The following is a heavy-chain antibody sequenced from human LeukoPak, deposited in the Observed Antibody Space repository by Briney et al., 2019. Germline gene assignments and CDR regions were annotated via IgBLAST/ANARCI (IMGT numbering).Heavy chain of an antibody. D-gene: IGHD4-17*01. J-gene: IGHJ4*02. CDR1: GFTFSSYG. CDR3: AKSRYGDYDLGY. Sequence: GGSLRLSCAASGFTFSSYGMHWVRQAPGKGLEWVAVISYNGSNKYYADSVKGRFTISRDNSKNTLYLQMNSLRAEDTAVYYCAKSRYGDYDLGYWGQGTLVTVSS. CDR2: ISYNGSNK. V-gene: IGHV3-30*18.